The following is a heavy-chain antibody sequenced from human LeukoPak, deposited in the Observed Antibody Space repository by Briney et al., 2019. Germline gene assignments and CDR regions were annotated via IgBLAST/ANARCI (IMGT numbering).Heavy chain of an antibody. CDR1: GFTFSSYA. D-gene: IGHD2-2*01. CDR2: ISGSGGST. J-gene: IGHJ6*02. Sequence: GGSLRLSCAASGFTFSSYAMSWVRQAPGKGLEWVSAISGSGGSTYYADSVKGRFTISRDNSKNTLYLQMNSLRAEDTAVYYCARALSCSSTSCYLGGYYYGMDVWGQGTTVTVSS. V-gene: IGHV3-23*01. CDR3: ARALSCSSTSCYLGGYYYGMDV.